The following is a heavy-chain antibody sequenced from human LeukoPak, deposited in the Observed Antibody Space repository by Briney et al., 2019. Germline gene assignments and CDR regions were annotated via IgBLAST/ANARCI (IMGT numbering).Heavy chain of an antibody. CDR2: LSGSGTTI. Sequence: GGSLRLSCAASGFTFSSYWMNWVRQAPGKGLEWVSYLSGSGTTIYYADSVKGRFTISRDNAKNSLYLQMNSLRAEDTAVYYCARVESRWIQLGGSFDYWGQGTLVTVSS. CDR3: ARVESRWIQLGGSFDY. D-gene: IGHD5-24*01. V-gene: IGHV3-48*03. CDR1: GFTFSSYW. J-gene: IGHJ4*02.